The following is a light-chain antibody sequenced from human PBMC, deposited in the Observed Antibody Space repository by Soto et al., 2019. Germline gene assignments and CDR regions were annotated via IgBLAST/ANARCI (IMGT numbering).Light chain of an antibody. CDR3: MQALQTPWT. CDR1: QSLLHTDGYSY. Sequence: DIVMTQSPLSLPVTPGEPSSISCRSSQSLLHTDGYSYLDWYLQKPGQSPLLLIYLGSNRATGVPARFSASGSGTDLILKISRVEAEDVRVYYCMQALQTPWTFGQGTKV. J-gene: IGKJ1*01. CDR2: LGS. V-gene: IGKV2-28*01.